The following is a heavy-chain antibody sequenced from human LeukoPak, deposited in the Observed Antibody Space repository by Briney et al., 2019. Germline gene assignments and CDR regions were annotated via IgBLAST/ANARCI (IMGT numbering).Heavy chain of an antibody. J-gene: IGHJ5*02. CDR3: ARYYGDPPGDWFDP. V-gene: IGHV1-69*13. D-gene: IGHD4-17*01. CDR1: GGTFSSYA. Sequence: ASVKVSCKPSGGTFSSYAISWVRQAPGQGLEWMGGIIPIFGTANYAQKFQGRVTITADESTSTAYMELSSLRSEDTAVYYCARYYGDPPGDWFDPWGQGTLVTVSS. CDR2: IIPIFGTA.